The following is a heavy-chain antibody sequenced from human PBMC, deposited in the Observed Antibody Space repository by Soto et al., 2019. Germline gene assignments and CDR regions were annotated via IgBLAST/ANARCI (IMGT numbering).Heavy chain of an antibody. Sequence: PGGSLRLSCAASGLTFSNAWMSWVRQAPGKGLEWVGRIKSKTDGGTTDYAAPVKGRFTISRDDSKNTLYLQMNSLKTEDTAVYYCTTESRVFYYDSSGYCDYWGQGTLVTVSS. D-gene: IGHD3-22*01. J-gene: IGHJ4*02. V-gene: IGHV3-15*01. CDR3: TTESRVFYYDSSGYCDY. CDR1: GLTFSNAW. CDR2: IKSKTDGGTT.